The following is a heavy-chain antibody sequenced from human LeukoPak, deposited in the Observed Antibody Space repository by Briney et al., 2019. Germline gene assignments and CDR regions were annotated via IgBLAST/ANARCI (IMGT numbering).Heavy chain of an antibody. J-gene: IGHJ5*02. CDR1: GGSISSGGYY. V-gene: IGHV4-30-2*01. CDR3: ARMAGRFFDP. D-gene: IGHD5-24*01. Sequence: SQTLSLTCAVSGGSISSGGYYWSWIRQPPGKGLEWIGYIYHSGSTYYNPSLKSRVTISVDRSKNQFSLKLSSVTAADTAVYYCARMAGRFFDPWGQGTLVTVSS. CDR2: IYHSGST.